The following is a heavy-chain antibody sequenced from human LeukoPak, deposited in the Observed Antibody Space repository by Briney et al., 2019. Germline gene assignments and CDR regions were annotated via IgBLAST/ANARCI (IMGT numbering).Heavy chain of an antibody. CDR3: AGAMDYGDYSRYYAAY. CDR2: IHSSSSYI. CDR1: GFTFSSYA. Sequence: GGSLRLSCAASGFTFSSYAMSWVRQAPGKGLEWVSSIHSSSSYIYYTDSVKGRFTISRDNAKNSLYLQMNSLRAGDTAVYYCAGAMDYGDYSRYYAAYWGQGTLVTVSS. V-gene: IGHV3-21*01. D-gene: IGHD4-17*01. J-gene: IGHJ4*02.